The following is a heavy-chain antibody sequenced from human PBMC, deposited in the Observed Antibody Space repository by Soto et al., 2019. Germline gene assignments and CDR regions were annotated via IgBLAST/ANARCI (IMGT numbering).Heavy chain of an antibody. V-gene: IGHV1-69*01. CDR2: IIPIFGTA. J-gene: IGHJ5*02. Sequence: QVQLVQSGAEVKKPGSSVKVSCKASGGTFSSYAISWVRQAPGQGLEWMGGIIPIFGTANHAQKFQGRVTSTADESTSTAYTELSSLRAQDTAVYYGARGANSSSLCEFDPWGQGTLVTVSS. CDR1: GGTFSSYA. CDR3: ARGANSSSLCEFDP. D-gene: IGHD6-13*01.